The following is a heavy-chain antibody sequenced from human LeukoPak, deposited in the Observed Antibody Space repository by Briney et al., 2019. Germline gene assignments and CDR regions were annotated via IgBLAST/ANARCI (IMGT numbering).Heavy chain of an antibody. D-gene: IGHD3-22*01. Sequence: ASVKVSCKASGYTFTGYYMHWVRQAPGQGLEWMGWISPNSGGANYAQRFQGRVTMTRDTSISTTYMELSSLRSDDTAVFYCARVPPDSSGYYKDYWGQGTLVTVSS. CDR3: ARVPPDSSGYYKDY. CDR1: GYTFTGYY. CDR2: ISPNSGGA. J-gene: IGHJ4*02. V-gene: IGHV1-2*02.